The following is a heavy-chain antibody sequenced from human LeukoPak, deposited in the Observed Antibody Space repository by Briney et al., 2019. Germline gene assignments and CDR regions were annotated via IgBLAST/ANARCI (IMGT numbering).Heavy chain of an antibody. J-gene: IGHJ3*02. CDR2: IYYSGST. CDR1: GGSISSSSYY. V-gene: IGHV4-39*07. D-gene: IGHD6-19*01. CDR3: ARSEGIAVADFDAFDI. Sequence: SETLSLTCTVSGGSISSSSYYWGWIRQPPGKGLEWIGSIYYSGSTYYNPSLKSRVTISVDTSKNQFSLKLSSVTAADTAVYYCARSEGIAVADFDAFDIWGQGTMVTVSS.